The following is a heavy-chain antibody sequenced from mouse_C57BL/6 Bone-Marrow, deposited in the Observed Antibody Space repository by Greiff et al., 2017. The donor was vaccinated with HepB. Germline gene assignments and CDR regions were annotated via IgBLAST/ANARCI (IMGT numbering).Heavy chain of an antibody. D-gene: IGHD2-2*01. CDR3: ARRGYGYDDYAMDD. J-gene: IGHJ4*01. CDR2: ISGGGGNT. V-gene: IGHV5-9*01. Sequence: EVKVVESGGGLVKPGGSLKLSCAASGFTFSSYTMSWVRQTPEKRLAWVATISGGGGNTYYPDSVKGRFTISRDNAKNTLYLQMSRLRSEDTALYYCARRGYGYDDYAMDDWGQGTSVTVSS. CDR1: GFTFSSYT.